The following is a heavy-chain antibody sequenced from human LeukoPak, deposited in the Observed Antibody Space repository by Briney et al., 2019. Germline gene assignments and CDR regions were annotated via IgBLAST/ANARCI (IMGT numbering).Heavy chain of an antibody. D-gene: IGHD6-19*01. CDR3: ARPGSDSLEQAQLSRIAVAVYYYYGMDV. J-gene: IGHJ6*02. CDR1: GYTFTSYD. V-gene: IGHV1-8*01. CDR2: MNPNSGNT. Sequence: ASVKVSCKASGYTFTSYDINWVRQATGQGLEWMGWMNPNSGNTGYAQTFQGRVTMTRNTSISTAYMELSSLRSEDTAVYYCARPGSDSLEQAQLSRIAVAVYYYYGMDVWGQGTTVTVSS.